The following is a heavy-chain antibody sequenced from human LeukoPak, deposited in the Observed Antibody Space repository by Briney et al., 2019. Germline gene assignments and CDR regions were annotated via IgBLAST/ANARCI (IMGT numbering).Heavy chain of an antibody. V-gene: IGHV4-31*03. CDR2: IYYSGTS. CDR3: ARIERSSYSLGFDY. Sequence: SETLSLTCTVSGGSISSGGYYWSWIRQHPGKGLEWFGHIYYSGTSFYNPSLTSRVTISVDTSKNQFSLKLTSANDADTAVYYCARIERSSYSLGFDYWGQGTLVTVSS. D-gene: IGHD6-6*01. J-gene: IGHJ4*02. CDR1: GGSISSGGYY.